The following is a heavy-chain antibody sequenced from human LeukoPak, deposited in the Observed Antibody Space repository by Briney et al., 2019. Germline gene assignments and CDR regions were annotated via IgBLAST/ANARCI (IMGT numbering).Heavy chain of an antibody. CDR3: ARTRMSGAGAFDI. CDR2: IYHSGST. J-gene: IGHJ3*02. CDR1: GYSISSGYY. V-gene: IGHV4-38-2*01. Sequence: SETLSLTCAGSGYSISSGYYWGWIRQPPGKGLEWIGSIYHSGSTYYNPSLKSRVTISVDTSKNQFSLKLSSVTAADTAVYYCARTRMSGAGAFDIWGQGTMVTVSS. D-gene: IGHD1-26*01.